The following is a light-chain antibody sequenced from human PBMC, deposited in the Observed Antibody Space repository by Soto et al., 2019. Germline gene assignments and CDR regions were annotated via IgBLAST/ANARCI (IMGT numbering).Light chain of an antibody. CDR1: SSDVGRYNL. CDR3: CSYAGSSTYV. Sequence: QSALTQPASVSGSPGQSITISCTGTSSDVGRYNLVSWYQQHPGKAPKLMIYEVTKRPSGVSNRFSGSKSGNTASLTISGLQAEDEADYYCCSYAGSSTYVFGTGTQLTVL. CDR2: EVT. V-gene: IGLV2-23*02. J-gene: IGLJ1*01.